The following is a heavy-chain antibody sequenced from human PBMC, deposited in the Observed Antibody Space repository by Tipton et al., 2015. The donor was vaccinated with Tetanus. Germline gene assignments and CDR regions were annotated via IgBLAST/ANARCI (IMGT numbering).Heavy chain of an antibody. CDR3: VRGSSHWRAIDF. Sequence: SLRLSCAASGFTFSSFWMHGVRQVPGKGLVSVARINDVGTGTNYADSVTGRFSISRDDAKNTLHLQMSSLTADDTAVYYCVRGSSHWRAIDFWGQGTLVTASS. CDR2: INDVGTGT. J-gene: IGHJ4*02. CDR1: GFTFSSFW. V-gene: IGHV3-74*01.